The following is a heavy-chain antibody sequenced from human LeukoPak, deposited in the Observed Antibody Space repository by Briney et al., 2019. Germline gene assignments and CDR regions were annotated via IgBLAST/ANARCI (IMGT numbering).Heavy chain of an antibody. CDR1: GFTVSSNY. J-gene: IGHJ4*02. V-gene: IGHV3-53*01. Sequence: QPGGSLRLSCAASGFTVSSNYMSWVRQAPGKGLEWVSVIYSGGSTYYADSVKGRFTISRDNSKNTLYLQMNSLRAEDTAVYYCASLALNYYDSSGYYSPNDYWGQGTLVTVSS. CDR2: IYSGGST. D-gene: IGHD3-22*01. CDR3: ASLALNYYDSSGYYSPNDY.